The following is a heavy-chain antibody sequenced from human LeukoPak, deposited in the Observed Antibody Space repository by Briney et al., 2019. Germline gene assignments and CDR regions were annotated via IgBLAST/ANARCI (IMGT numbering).Heavy chain of an antibody. D-gene: IGHD5-12*01. V-gene: IGHV4-34*01. Sequence: PSETLSLTCAVYGGSFSGYYWSWIRQPPGKGLEWIGEINHSGSTNYDPSLKSRVTISVDTSKNQFSLKLSSVTAADTAVYYCARLYGGYEDYWGQGTLVTVSS. CDR3: ARLYGGYEDY. J-gene: IGHJ4*02. CDR2: INHSGST. CDR1: GGSFSGYY.